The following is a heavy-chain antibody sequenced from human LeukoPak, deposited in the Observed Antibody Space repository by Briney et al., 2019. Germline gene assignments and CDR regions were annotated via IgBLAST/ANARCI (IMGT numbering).Heavy chain of an antibody. Sequence: GGSLRLSCAASGFTFSSYNMNWLRQARGRGLEWVSSISRTGSYVYYADSVKGRFTISRDKAQTSLYLQMNSLRVEDTAVYYCARVLETDCRGGSCYSGLDYWGQGTLVTVSS. CDR3: ARVLETDCRGGSCYSGLDY. CDR1: GFTFSSYN. D-gene: IGHD2-15*01. V-gene: IGHV3-21*01. J-gene: IGHJ4*02. CDR2: ISRTGSYV.